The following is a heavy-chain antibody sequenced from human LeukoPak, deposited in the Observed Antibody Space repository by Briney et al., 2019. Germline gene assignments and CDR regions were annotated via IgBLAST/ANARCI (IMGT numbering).Heavy chain of an antibody. CDR3: ARASWGGYGYFDF. D-gene: IGHD5-12*01. CDR1: GASISSRTYY. CDR2: FFYNGSP. J-gene: IGHJ4*02. V-gene: IGHV4-39*07. Sequence: PSETLSLTCTVSGASISSRTYYWGWICQPPGKGLEWIATFFYNGSPYYNPSLKSRVATSIGTSKSQFSLKLTSVTAADTAVYYCARASWGGYGYFDFWGLGALVTVSS.